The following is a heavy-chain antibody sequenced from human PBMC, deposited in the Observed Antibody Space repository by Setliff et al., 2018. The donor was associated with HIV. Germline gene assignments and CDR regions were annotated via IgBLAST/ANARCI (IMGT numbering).Heavy chain of an antibody. D-gene: IGHD3-3*01. J-gene: IGHJ3*02. CDR2: IYYSGGT. CDR1: GGSISSGGYY. CDR3: ATYLSDNYLDGAFDI. Sequence: SGTLSLTCTVSGGSISSGGYYWSWIRQHPGKGLEWIGYIYYSGGTYYNPSLKSRVTISVDTSKNQFSLKLSSVTAADTAVYYCATYLSDNYLDGAFDIWGRGTMVTVSS. V-gene: IGHV4-31*03.